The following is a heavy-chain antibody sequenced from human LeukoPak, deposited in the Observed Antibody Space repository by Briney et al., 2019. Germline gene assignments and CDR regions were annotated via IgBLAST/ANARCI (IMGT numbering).Heavy chain of an antibody. CDR2: INPSGGST. V-gene: IGHV1-46*01. J-gene: IGHJ4*02. D-gene: IGHD5-24*01. Sequence: ASVKVSCRASGYTFTNYYMHWVRQAPGQGLEWMGIINPSGGSTTYAQKFQDRVTMTRDMSTSTVYMELSSLRSEDTAVYYCARNRWLDCCGQATLVTVPS. CDR3: ARNRWLDC. CDR1: GYTFTNYY.